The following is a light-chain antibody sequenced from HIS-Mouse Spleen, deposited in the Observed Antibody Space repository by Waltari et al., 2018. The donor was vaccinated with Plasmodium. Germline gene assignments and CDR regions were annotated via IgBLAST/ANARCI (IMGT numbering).Light chain of an antibody. J-gene: IGKJ4*01. V-gene: IGKV4-1*01. CDR1: QSVLYSSNNTNY. CDR2: WAT. CDR3: QQYYSTPLT. Sequence: DIVMIQPPDSLAVSPGERATLHSKSTQSVLYSSNNTNYLAWYQQKPGQPPKLLIYWATTRESGVPDRFSGSGSGTDFTLTISSLQAEDVAVYYCQQYYSTPLTFGGGTKVEIK.